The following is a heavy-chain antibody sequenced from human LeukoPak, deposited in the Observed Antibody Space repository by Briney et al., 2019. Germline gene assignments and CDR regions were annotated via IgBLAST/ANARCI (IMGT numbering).Heavy chain of an antibody. CDR3: ARAARHEIYCSGGSCYADGDYYYMDV. J-gene: IGHJ6*03. V-gene: IGHV3-11*04. CDR2: ISSSGSTI. D-gene: IGHD2-15*01. Sequence: GGSLRLSCAASGFTFSDYYMSWIRQAPGKGLEWVSYISSSGSTIYYADSVKGRFTISRDNAKNSLYLQMNSLKAEDTAVYYCARAARHEIYCSGGSCYADGDYYYMDVWGKGTTVTVSS. CDR1: GFTFSDYY.